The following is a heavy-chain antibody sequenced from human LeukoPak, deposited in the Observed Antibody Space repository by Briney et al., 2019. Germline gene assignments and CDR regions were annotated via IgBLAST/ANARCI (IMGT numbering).Heavy chain of an antibody. V-gene: IGHV1-2*06. CDR2: INPNSGGT. D-gene: IGHD6-13*01. Sequence: ASVKVSCKASGGTFSSYAISWVRQAPGQGLEWMGRINPNSGGTNYAQKFQGRVTMTRDTSISTAYMELSRLRSDDTAVYYCARDNSEQLVFDYWGQGTLVTVSS. CDR3: ARDNSEQLVFDY. CDR1: GGTFSSYA. J-gene: IGHJ4*02.